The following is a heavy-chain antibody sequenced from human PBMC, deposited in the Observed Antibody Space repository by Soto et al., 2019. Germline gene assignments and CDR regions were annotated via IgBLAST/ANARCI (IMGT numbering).Heavy chain of an antibody. Sequence: GSLRLSCAASGFPFHNYCMGWVRQTPYKGLEWVANIKPDGSDKYYVDSVKGRFTISRDNAKNSLYLQMNSLRAEDTAVYYCARENYFDYWGTGTLVTVSS. CDR2: IKPDGSDK. V-gene: IGHV3-7*01. J-gene: IGHJ4*02. CDR1: GFPFHNYC. CDR3: ARENYFDY.